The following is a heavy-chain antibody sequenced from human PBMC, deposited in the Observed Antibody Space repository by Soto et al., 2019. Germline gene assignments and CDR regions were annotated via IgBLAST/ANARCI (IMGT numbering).Heavy chain of an antibody. CDR2: IYYSGST. Sequence: SETLSLTCTVSGGSISSYYWSWIRQPPGKGLEWIGYIYYSGSTNYNPSLKSRVTISVDTSKNQFSLKLSSVTAADTAVYYCARGYYDSSGYYFRLNDWGQGTLVTVSS. D-gene: IGHD3-22*01. CDR1: GGSISSYY. CDR3: ARGYYDSSGYYFRLND. V-gene: IGHV4-59*01. J-gene: IGHJ4*02.